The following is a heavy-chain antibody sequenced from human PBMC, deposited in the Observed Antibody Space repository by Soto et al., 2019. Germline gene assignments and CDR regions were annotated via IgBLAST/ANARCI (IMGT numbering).Heavy chain of an antibody. CDR3: ARSPTGVGATTALDAFDI. CDR2: ITPFNGNT. J-gene: IGHJ3*02. Sequence: SVKVSCKASGYTFTSYYMNWVRQAPGQGLEWMGWITPFNGNTNYAQKFQDRVTITRDRSMSTAYMELSSLRSEDTAMYYCARSPTGVGATTALDAFDIWGQGTMVTVSS. D-gene: IGHD1-26*01. CDR1: GYTFTSYY. V-gene: IGHV1-45*02.